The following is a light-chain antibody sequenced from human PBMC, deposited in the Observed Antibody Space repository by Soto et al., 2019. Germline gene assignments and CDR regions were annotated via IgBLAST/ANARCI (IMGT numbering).Light chain of an antibody. V-gene: IGKV2-28*01. Sequence: DIVMTQSPLSLPVTPGEPASISCRSSQSLLHRNGYNYLDWYLQKPGQSPQLLIYLGSNRASGVPDRFSGSGSGTYITLKISRVEAEDVGVYYCMQALQTPTFGGGTKVQIK. CDR3: MQALQTPT. CDR2: LGS. J-gene: IGKJ4*01. CDR1: QSLLHRNGYNY.